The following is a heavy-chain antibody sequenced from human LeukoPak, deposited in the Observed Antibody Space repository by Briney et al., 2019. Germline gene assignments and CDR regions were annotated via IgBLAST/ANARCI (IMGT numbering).Heavy chain of an antibody. CDR2: VNPDGSQN. CDR3: AKLLGTGTTYDS. CDR1: GFTFSGNW. J-gene: IGHJ4*02. Sequence: PGGSLRLSCEGSGFTFSGNWMSWVRQAPGKGLEWVASVNPDGSQNFYVDSVKGRFTISRDNTKSSLFLQMNSLGVEDTAMYYCAKLLGTGTTYDSWGQGTRVTVSS. D-gene: IGHD1-1*01. V-gene: IGHV3-7*01.